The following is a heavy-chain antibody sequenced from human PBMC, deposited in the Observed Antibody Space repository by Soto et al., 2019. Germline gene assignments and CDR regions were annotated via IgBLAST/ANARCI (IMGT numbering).Heavy chain of an antibody. CDR3: ARQWGTDAFDI. J-gene: IGHJ3*02. CDR2: IYYSGST. CDR1: GGSISSYY. D-gene: IGHD1-1*01. V-gene: IGHV4-59*08. Sequence: ASETLSLTCTVSGGSISSYYWSWIRQPPGKGLEWIGYIYYSGSTNYSPSLKSRVTISVDTSKNQFSLKLSSVTAADTAVYYCARQWGTDAFDIWGQGTMVTVSS.